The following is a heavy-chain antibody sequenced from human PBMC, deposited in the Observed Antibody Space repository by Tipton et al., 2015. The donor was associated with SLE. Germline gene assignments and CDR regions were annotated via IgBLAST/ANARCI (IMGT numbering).Heavy chain of an antibody. CDR3: ARDSAGGGDI. Sequence: TLSLTCTVSGYSISSGYYWGWIRQPPGKGLEWIGSIYHSGSTYYNPSLKSRVTISVDTSKNQFSLKLSSVTAADTAVYYCARDSAGGGDIWGQGTMVTVSS. CDR2: IYHSGST. J-gene: IGHJ3*02. CDR1: GYSISSGYY. D-gene: IGHD3-10*01. V-gene: IGHV4-38-2*02.